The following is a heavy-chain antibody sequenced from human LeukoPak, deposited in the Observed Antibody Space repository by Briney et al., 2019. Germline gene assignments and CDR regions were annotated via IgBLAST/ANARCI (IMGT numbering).Heavy chain of an antibody. CDR2: ISAYNGNT. CDR1: GYTFTSYG. V-gene: IGHV1-18*01. Sequence: ASVKVSCKASGYTFTSYGISWVRQAPGQGLEWMGRISAYNGNTNYAQKLQGRVTMTTDTSTSTAYMELRSLRSDDTAVYYCARESYCGSTSCYSDYYYYGMDVWGQGTTVTVSS. D-gene: IGHD2-2*01. CDR3: ARESYCGSTSCYSDYYYYGMDV. J-gene: IGHJ6*02.